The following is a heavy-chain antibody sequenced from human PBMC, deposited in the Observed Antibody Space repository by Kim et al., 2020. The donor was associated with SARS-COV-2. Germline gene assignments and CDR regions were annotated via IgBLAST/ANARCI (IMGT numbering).Heavy chain of an antibody. V-gene: IGHV3-11*01. CDR3: ARGSYYYYYMDV. J-gene: IGHJ6*03. Sequence: YHADFVKCRFTISRDNAKNSLYLQMNSLAVEDTAMYYCARGSYYYYYMDVWGKATTVTVSS.